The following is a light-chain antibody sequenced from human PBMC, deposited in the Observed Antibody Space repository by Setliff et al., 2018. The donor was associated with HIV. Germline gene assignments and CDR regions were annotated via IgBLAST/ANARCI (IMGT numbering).Light chain of an antibody. J-gene: IGLJ2*01. CDR1: SSNVGKKY. V-gene: IGLV1-51*01. Sequence: QSVLTQPPSVAAAPGQKVTISCSGSSSNVGKKYVSWYQQLPGTAPKLLIYDNNKRVSGIPDRFSGSKSGTSATLGITGLQTGDEADYYCGTWDSSLSAVVFGGGTKVTVL. CDR3: GTWDSSLSAVV. CDR2: DNN.